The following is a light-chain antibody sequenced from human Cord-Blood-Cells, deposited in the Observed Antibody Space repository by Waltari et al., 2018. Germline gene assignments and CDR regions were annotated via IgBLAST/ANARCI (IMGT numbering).Light chain of an antibody. J-gene: IGLJ1*01. CDR3: SSYAGSNNLYV. CDR2: EVS. CDR1: SSAVGGYHY. V-gene: IGLV2-8*01. Sequence: QSALTQPPSASGSPGPSVTISCTGTSSAVGGYHYVPWYQQHPGKAPKLMIYEVSKRPSGVPDRFSGSKSGNTASLTVSGLQAEDEADYYCSSYAGSNNLYVFGTGTKVTVL.